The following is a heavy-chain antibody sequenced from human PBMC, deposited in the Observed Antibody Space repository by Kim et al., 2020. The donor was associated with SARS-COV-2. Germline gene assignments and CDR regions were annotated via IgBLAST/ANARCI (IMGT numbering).Heavy chain of an antibody. V-gene: IGHV3-66*02. Sequence: GGSLRLSCAASGFTVSSNYMSWVRQAPGKGLEWVSVIYSGGSTYYADSVKGRFTISRDNSKNTLYLQMNSLRAEDTAVYYCAREVWFGELFNDYWGQGTLVTVSS. CDR3: AREVWFGELFNDY. D-gene: IGHD3-10*01. J-gene: IGHJ4*02. CDR2: IYSGGST. CDR1: GFTVSSNY.